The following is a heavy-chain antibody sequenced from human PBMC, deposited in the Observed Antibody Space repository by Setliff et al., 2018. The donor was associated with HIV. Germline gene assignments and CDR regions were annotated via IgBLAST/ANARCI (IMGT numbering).Heavy chain of an antibody. D-gene: IGHD6-13*01. Sequence: GGSLRLSCAASGFSLSNYEMTWVRQAPGKGLEWVSSISISGTLIYYADSVKGRFTTTRANTKNSLYLQMNRLRAEDTAVYYCATWGIVAVAGLHWGQGTLVTVSS. CDR2: ISISGTLI. J-gene: IGHJ4*02. CDR3: ATWGIVAVAGLH. V-gene: IGHV3-48*03. CDR1: GFSLSNYE.